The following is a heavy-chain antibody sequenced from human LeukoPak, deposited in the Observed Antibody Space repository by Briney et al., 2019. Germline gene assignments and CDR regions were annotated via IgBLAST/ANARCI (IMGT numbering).Heavy chain of an antibody. CDR1: GFTFSSYS. Sequence: GGSLGLSCAASGFTFSSYSMKWLRQAPGKGLEWVSSISSSSSYIYYADSVKGRFTISRDNAKNSLYLQMNSLRAEDTAVYYCARDGYSSSWYLNWGQGTLVTVSS. CDR2: ISSSSSYI. CDR3: ARDGYSSSWYLN. D-gene: IGHD6-13*01. J-gene: IGHJ4*02. V-gene: IGHV3-21*01.